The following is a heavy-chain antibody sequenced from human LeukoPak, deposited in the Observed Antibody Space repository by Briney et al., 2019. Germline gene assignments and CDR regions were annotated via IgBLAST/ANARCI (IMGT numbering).Heavy chain of an antibody. CDR2: ISGSGGST. CDR1: GFTFSSYA. Sequence: PGGSLRLSCAASGFTFSSYAMSWVRQAPGKGLEWVSAISGSGGSTYYADSVKGRFTISRDNSKNTLYLQMNSLRAEDTAVYYCAKDFSYCDSSGYYNFDYWGQGTLVTVSS. J-gene: IGHJ4*02. D-gene: IGHD3-22*01. CDR3: AKDFSYCDSSGYYNFDY. V-gene: IGHV3-23*01.